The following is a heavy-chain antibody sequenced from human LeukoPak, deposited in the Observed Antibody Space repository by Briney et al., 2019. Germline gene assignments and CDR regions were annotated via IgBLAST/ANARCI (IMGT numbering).Heavy chain of an antibody. CDR3: AINDGSGSYYKSDY. D-gene: IGHD3-10*01. CDR2: IDQSGST. Sequence: SETLSLTCAVYGGSFSGYYWSWVRQPPGKGPEWIGEIDQSGSTNYNPSLKSRVTVTIDTSKNQFSLKLNSVTAADTAVYYCAINDGSGSYYKSDYWGQGTLVTVSS. CDR1: GGSFSGYY. J-gene: IGHJ4*02. V-gene: IGHV4-34*01.